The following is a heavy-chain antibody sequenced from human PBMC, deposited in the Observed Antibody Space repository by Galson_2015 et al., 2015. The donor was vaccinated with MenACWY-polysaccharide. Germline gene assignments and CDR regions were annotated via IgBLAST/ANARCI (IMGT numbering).Heavy chain of an antibody. CDR2: IQYDGSNK. D-gene: IGHD2-15*01. CDR3: AREGSRIVFHAFDT. V-gene: IGHV3-33*01. Sequence: SLRLSCAASGLTFTGSGMHWVRQAPGKGLEWVAVIQYDGSNKVYADSVKGRFTISRDNSKSTLYLEMNSLRAEDTAVYYCAREGSRIVFHAFDTWGQGTMVTVSS. CDR1: GLTFTGSG. J-gene: IGHJ3*02.